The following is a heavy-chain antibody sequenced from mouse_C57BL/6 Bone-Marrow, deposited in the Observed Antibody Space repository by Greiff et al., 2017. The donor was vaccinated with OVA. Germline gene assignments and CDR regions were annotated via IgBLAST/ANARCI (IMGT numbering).Heavy chain of an antibody. V-gene: IGHV14-4*01. CDR1: GFNFKDDY. Sequence: VQLQQSGAELVRPGASVKLSCTASGFNFKDDYMHWVKQRPEHGLEWIGWIVPENGDTEYASKFQGKATITADTSSNTAYLQLSSLTSEDTAVYYCAADSSGPFAYWGQGTLVTVSA. D-gene: IGHD3-2*02. CDR2: IVPENGDT. J-gene: IGHJ3*01. CDR3: AADSSGPFAY.